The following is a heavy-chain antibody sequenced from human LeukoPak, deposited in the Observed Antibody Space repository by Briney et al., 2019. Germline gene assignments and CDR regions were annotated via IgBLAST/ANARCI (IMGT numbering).Heavy chain of an antibody. CDR1: GFTFSSYW. CDR3: ARDLGELLEDAFDI. CDR2: IKQDGSEK. V-gene: IGHV3-7*01. D-gene: IGHD1-26*01. J-gene: IGHJ3*02. Sequence: GGSLRRSCAASGFTFSSYWMSWVRQAPGKGLEWVANIKQDGSEKYYVDSVKGRFTISRDNAKNSLYLQMNSLRAEDTAVYYCARDLGELLEDAFDIWGQGTMVTVSS.